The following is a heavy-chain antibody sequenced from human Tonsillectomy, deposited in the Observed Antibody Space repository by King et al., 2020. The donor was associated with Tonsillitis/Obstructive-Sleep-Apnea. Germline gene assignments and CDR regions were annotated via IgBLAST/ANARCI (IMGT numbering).Heavy chain of an antibody. D-gene: IGHD3-3*01. CDR3: ARDGAQYYDFWSGYYYYYYMDV. Sequence: VQLVESGGGVVQPGRSLRLSCAASGFTFSSYAKHWVRQAPGKGLEWVAVISYDGSNKYYADSVKGRFTISRDSSKNTLYLQMNSLRAEDTAVYYCARDGAQYYDFWSGYYYYYYMDVWGKGTTVTVSS. CDR2: ISYDGSNK. CDR1: GFTFSSYA. V-gene: IGHV3-30*01. J-gene: IGHJ6*03.